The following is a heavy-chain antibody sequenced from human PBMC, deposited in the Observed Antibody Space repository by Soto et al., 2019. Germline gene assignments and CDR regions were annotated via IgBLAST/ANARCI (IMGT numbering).Heavy chain of an antibody. CDR2: IKSKTDGGET. CDR1: GFTFSNAW. CDR3: TTDLLWFGELGTDYYGMDV. Sequence: GGSLRLSCAASGFTFSNAWMNWVRQAPGKGLEWVGRIKSKTDGGETDYAAPVNGRFTISRDDSKNTLYLQMNSLKTEDTAVYYCTTDLLWFGELGTDYYGMDVWGQGTTVTVSS. D-gene: IGHD3-10*01. J-gene: IGHJ6*02. V-gene: IGHV3-15*07.